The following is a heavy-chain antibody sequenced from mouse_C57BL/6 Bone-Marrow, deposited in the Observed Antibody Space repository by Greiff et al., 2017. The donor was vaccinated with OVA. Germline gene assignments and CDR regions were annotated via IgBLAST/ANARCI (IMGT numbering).Heavy chain of an antibody. D-gene: IGHD1-1*02. J-gene: IGHJ1*03. CDR1: GFSFNTYA. CDR3: VRLRTGSYWYFDV. V-gene: IGHV10-1*01. Sequence: EVKLVESGGGLVQPKGSLKLSCAASGFSFNTYAMNWVRQAPGKGLEWVARIRSKSNNYATYYADSVKDRFTISRDDSESMLYLQMNNLKTEDTAMYYCVRLRTGSYWYFDVWGTGTTVTVSS. CDR2: IRSKSNNYAT.